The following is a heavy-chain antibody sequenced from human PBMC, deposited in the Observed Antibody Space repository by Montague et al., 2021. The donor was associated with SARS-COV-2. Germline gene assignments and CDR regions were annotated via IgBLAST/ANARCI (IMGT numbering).Heavy chain of an antibody. D-gene: IGHD4-23*01. Sequence: SLRLSCAASGFTFSSYGMHWVRQAPDKGLEWVAVIWYDGSNKYYADSVKGRFTISRDNSKNTLYLQMNSLRAEDTAVYYCAREDVYGGNSGGMDVWGQGTTVTVSS. J-gene: IGHJ6*02. CDR3: AREDVYGGNSGGMDV. V-gene: IGHV3-33*01. CDR1: GFTFSSYG. CDR2: IWYDGSNK.